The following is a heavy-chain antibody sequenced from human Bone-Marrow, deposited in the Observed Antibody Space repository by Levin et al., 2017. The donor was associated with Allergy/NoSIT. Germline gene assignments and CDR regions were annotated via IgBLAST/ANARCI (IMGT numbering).Heavy chain of an antibody. CDR1: GGSISSYY. V-gene: IGHV4-59*01. CDR2: IYYSGST. J-gene: IGHJ5*02. Sequence: PSETLSLTCTVSGGSISSYYWSWIRQPPGKGLEWIGYIYYSGSTNYNPSLKSRVTISVDTSKNQFSLKLSSVTAADTAVYYCARDVVQGVSRRGPYNWFDPWGQGTLVTVSS. D-gene: IGHD3-10*01. CDR3: ARDVVQGVSRRGPYNWFDP.